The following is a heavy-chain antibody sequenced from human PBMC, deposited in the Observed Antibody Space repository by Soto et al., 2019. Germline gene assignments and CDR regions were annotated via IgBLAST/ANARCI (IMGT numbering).Heavy chain of an antibody. V-gene: IGHV1-69*13. CDR3: ARGGYYDFWSGYPHYGMDV. Sequence: SVKVSCKASGGTFSSYAISWVRQAPGQGLEWMGGIIPIFGTANYAQKFQGRVTITADESTSTAYMELSSLRSEDTAVYYCARGGYYDFWSGYPHYGMDVWGQGTTVTVSS. J-gene: IGHJ6*02. CDR2: IIPIFGTA. CDR1: GGTFSSYA. D-gene: IGHD3-3*01.